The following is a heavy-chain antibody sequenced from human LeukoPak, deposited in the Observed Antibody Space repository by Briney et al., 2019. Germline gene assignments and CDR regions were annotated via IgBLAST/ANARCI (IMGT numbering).Heavy chain of an antibody. CDR3: AREGIQNWFDP. CDR2: INPSSGST. V-gene: IGHV1-46*01. CDR1: GYTFTSYY. Sequence: ASVKVSCKASGYTFTSYYMHWVRQAPGQGLEWMGIINPSSGSTSYAQKFQGRVTMTRDMSTSTVYMELSSLRSEDTAVYYCAREGIQNWFDPWGQGTLVTVSS. D-gene: IGHD5-18*01. J-gene: IGHJ5*02.